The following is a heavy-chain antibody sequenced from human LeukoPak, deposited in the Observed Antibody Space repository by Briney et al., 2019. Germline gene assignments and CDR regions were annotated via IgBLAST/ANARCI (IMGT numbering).Heavy chain of an antibody. CDR1: GFTFSSFS. Sequence: PGGSLRLSCAASGFTFSSFSMNWVRQAPGKGLEWVSHISSSNDNIHYADSVKGRFTISRDNAKNSLYLQMNSLRDEDTAVYYCARGLGYYGSGSYYRFDNWGQGTLVTVSS. D-gene: IGHD3-10*01. V-gene: IGHV3-48*02. CDR2: ISSSNDNI. CDR3: ARGLGYYGSGSYYRFDN. J-gene: IGHJ4*02.